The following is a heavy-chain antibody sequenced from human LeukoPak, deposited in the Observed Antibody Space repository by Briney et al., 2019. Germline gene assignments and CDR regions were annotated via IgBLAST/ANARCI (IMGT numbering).Heavy chain of an antibody. V-gene: IGHV3-7*03. CDR1: GFIFSNYW. J-gene: IGHJ4*02. D-gene: IGHD2-2*01. Sequence: GGSLTLSCVVSGFIFSNYWLTWVRQTPRKGLEFVANINQDGSVENYVDSVKGRFTISRVNAKNSLYLQMSSLRVDDTTIYYCARDPGFSSFDFWGQGALVSVSS. CDR2: INQDGSVE. CDR3: ARDPGFSSFDF.